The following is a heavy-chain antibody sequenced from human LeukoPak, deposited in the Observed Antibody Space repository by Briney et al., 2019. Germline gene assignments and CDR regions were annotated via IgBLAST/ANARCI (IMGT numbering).Heavy chain of an antibody. CDR3: AREIVSGDGIDY. Sequence: GGSLRLSCAASEFTFNTYWMSWVRQAPGKGLEWVANMKQDGSEKYFVDSVKGRFTISRDNAKNSLYLQMNSLRAEDTAVYYCAREIVSGDGIDYWGQGTLVTVSS. V-gene: IGHV3-7*01. CDR1: EFTFNTYW. J-gene: IGHJ4*02. D-gene: IGHD7-27*01. CDR2: MKQDGSEK.